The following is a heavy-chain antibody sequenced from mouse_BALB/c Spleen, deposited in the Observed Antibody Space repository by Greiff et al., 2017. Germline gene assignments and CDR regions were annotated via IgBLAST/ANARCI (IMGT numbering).Heavy chain of an antibody. Sequence: QVQLKESGPELVKPGASVKISCKASGYAFSSSWMNWVKQRPGQGLEWIGRIYPGDGDTNYNGKFKGKATLTADKSSSTAYMQLSSLTSVDSAVYFCARDGYDGFAYWGQGTLVTVSA. CDR2: IYPGDGDT. CDR3: ARDGYDGFAY. V-gene: IGHV1-82*01. J-gene: IGHJ3*01. D-gene: IGHD2-2*01. CDR1: GYAFSSSW.